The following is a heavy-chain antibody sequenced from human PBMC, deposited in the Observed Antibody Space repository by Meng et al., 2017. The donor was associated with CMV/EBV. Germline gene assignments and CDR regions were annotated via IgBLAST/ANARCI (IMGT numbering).Heavy chain of an antibody. CDR2: IYGGLSTT. CDR3: AKDRSSGYYYFDY. Sequence: GASLKISCAASGFTLSSYAMSWVRRSPGKGLEWVSVIYGGLSTTYYADSVKGRFTISRDDSKNTLYLQMNSLRVEDTAVYYCAKDRSSGYYYFDYWGQGTLVTVSS. CDR1: GFTLSSYA. J-gene: IGHJ4*02. D-gene: IGHD6-19*01. V-gene: IGHV3-23*03.